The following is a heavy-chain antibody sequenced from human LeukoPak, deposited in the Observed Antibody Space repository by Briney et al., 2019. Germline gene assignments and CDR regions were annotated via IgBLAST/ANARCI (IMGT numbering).Heavy chain of an antibody. CDR3: ATLMLGVAGWSLTGDY. CDR1: GYTFTSYG. J-gene: IGHJ4*02. CDR2: ISAYNGNT. D-gene: IGHD3-9*01. V-gene: IGHV1-18*01. Sequence: GASVKVSCKASGYTFTSYGISWVRQAPGQGLEWMGWISAYNGNTNYAQKLQGRVTMTTDTSTSTAYMELRSLRSDDTAVYYCATLMLGVAGWSLTGDYWGQGTLVTVSS.